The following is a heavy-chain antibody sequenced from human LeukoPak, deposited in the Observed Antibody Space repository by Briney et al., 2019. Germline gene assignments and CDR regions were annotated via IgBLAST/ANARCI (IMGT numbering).Heavy chain of an antibody. CDR2: IWYGGTSK. V-gene: IGHV3-33*01. CDR1: GFTFSSYG. CDR3: ATRYCTIPACRASSYHCMDN. Sequence: PGRSLRLSCGASGFTFSSYGMHWARQAPGKGLEWVAVIWYGGTSKYYADSVKGRFTISRDNSKNTLYLQMNSLRAEDTAVYYCATRYCTIPACRASSYHCMDNWGKGTTVTVSS. J-gene: IGHJ6*03. D-gene: IGHD2-8*01.